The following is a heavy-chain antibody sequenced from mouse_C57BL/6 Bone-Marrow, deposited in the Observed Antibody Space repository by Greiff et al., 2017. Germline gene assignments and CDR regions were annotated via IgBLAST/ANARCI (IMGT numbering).Heavy chain of an antibody. CDR1: GYTFTDYY. CDR2: IFPGSGST. CDR3: ARSTTVVAHYFDY. Sequence: VQLVESGPELVKPGASVKISCKASGYTFTDYYINWVKQRPGQGLEWIGWIFPGSGSTYYNEKFKGKATLTVDKSSSTAYMLLSSLTSEDSAVYFCARSTTVVAHYFDYWGQGTTLTVSS. J-gene: IGHJ2*01. D-gene: IGHD1-1*01. V-gene: IGHV1-75*01.